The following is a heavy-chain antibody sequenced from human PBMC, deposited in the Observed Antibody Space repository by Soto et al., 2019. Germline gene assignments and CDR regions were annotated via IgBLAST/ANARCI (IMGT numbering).Heavy chain of an antibody. J-gene: IGHJ1*01. CDR2: INHSGST. V-gene: IGHV4-34*01. CDR3: ARGEGGFQH. CDR1: GGTFSGYY. Sequence: QVQLQQWGAGLLKPSETLSLTCAVYGGTFSGYYWTWIRQPPGKGREWIGDINHSGSTNYNPSLKSRVTISVDTSKNQFSRKLTSVTAADTAVYYSARGEGGFQHWGQGTLDTVSS.